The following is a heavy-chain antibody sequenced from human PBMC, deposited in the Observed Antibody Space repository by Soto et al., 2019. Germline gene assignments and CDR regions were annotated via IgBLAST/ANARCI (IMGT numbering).Heavy chain of an antibody. V-gene: IGHV4-31*03. CDR2: IHYTGST. CDR1: GDSIISSGFY. Sequence: SETLSLTCSVSGDSIISSGFYWSWIRQHPGKALEWIGYIHYTGSTSYNPSLKSRLAISLDASKNQFSLSLSSVTSADTAVYYCAKDHRSLGDYYGIDVWGQGTTVTVSS. J-gene: IGHJ6*02. D-gene: IGHD3-10*01. CDR3: AKDHRSLGDYYGIDV.